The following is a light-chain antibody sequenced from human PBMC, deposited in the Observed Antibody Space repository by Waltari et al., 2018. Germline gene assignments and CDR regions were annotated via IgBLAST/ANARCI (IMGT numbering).Light chain of an antibody. Sequence: QSALTQPPSASGSPGQSVTISCTGTSNDVGGYNYVSWYQQHPGKAPKLMISEVSKRPSGVPDRFSGSKSGYTASLTVSGLQAEDEADYFCSSYAGSNNVVFGGGTKLTVL. CDR1: SNDVGGYNY. V-gene: IGLV2-8*01. CDR2: EVS. CDR3: SSYAGSNNVV. J-gene: IGLJ2*01.